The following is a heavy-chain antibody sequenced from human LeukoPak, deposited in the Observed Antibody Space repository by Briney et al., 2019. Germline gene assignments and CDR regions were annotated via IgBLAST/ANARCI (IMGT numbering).Heavy chain of an antibody. J-gene: IGHJ4*02. V-gene: IGHV3-21*01. CDR3: ARDPSRYGYFDY. CDR1: GFTFSSYS. D-gene: IGHD5-18*01. CDR2: ISSSSSYI. Sequence: GGSLRLSCAASGFTFSSYSMNWVRQAPGKGLEWVSSISSSSSYIYYADSVKGRFTISRDNAKNSLYLQMNSQRAEDTAVYYCARDPSRYGYFDYWGQGTLVTVSS.